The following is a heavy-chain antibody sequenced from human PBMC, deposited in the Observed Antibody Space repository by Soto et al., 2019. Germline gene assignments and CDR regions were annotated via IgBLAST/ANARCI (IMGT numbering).Heavy chain of an antibody. CDR1: GFTFDDYA. CDR3: AKGPWFGESYFDY. V-gene: IGHV3-9*01. D-gene: IGHD3-10*01. CDR2: ISWNSGSI. J-gene: IGHJ4*02. Sequence: GGSLRLSCAASGFTFDDYAMHWVRQAPGKGLEWVSGISWNSGSIGYADSVKGRFTISRDNAKNSLYLQMNSLRAEDTALYYCAKGPWFGESYFDYWGQGTLVTVSS.